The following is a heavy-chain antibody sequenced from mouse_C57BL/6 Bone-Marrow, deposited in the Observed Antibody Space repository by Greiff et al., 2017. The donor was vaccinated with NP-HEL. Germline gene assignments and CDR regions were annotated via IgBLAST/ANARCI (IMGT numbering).Heavy chain of an antibody. CDR1: GFTFSDYG. CDR3: ARVNWVYAMDY. J-gene: IGHJ4*01. V-gene: IGHV5-17*01. D-gene: IGHD4-1*01. Sequence: EVKLMESGGGLVKLGGSLKLSCAASGFTFSDYGMHWVRQAPEKGLEWVAYISSGSSTIYYADTVKGRFTISRDNAKNTLFLQMTSLRSEDTAMYYCARVNWVYAMDYWGQGTSVTVSS. CDR2: ISSGSSTI.